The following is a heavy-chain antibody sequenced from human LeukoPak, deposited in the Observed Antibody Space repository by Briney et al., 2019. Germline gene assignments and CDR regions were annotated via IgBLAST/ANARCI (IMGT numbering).Heavy chain of an antibody. Sequence: PGGSLRLSCAASGFTFSSYSMNWVRQAPGKGLEWVSSISSSSSYIYYADSVKGRFTISRDNAKNSLYLQMNSLRAEDTAVYYCARAVAAAVYYWYFDLWGRGTLVTVSS. CDR1: GFTFSSYS. CDR3: ARAVAAAVYYWYFDL. V-gene: IGHV3-21*01. J-gene: IGHJ2*01. D-gene: IGHD6-13*01. CDR2: ISSSSSYI.